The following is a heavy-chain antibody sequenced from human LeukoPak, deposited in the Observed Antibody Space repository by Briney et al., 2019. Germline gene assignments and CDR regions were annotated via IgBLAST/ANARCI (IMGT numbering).Heavy chain of an antibody. Sequence: GGSLRLSCAASGFTFSSYAMSWVRQAPGKGLEWVSVIYSGGNTYYADSVKGRFTISRDNSKNALYLQMNSLRAEDTAVYYRARAYAAAGIDYWGQGTLVTVSS. CDR1: GFTFSSYA. J-gene: IGHJ4*02. V-gene: IGHV3-53*01. D-gene: IGHD6-13*01. CDR3: ARAYAAAGIDY. CDR2: IYSGGNT.